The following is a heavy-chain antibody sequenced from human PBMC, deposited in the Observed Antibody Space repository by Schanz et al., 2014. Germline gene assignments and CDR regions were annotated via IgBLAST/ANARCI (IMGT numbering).Heavy chain of an antibody. J-gene: IGHJ4*02. Sequence: DVQLLESGGGLVQPGGSLRLSCAASGFTFNSYAMTWVRQAPGKGLEWVSSISHSGGSKYYADSVKGRFTISRDNSENTLYLQMNSLSADDTAVFYCAKQIHYDILTVTTNWGQGTLVTVSS. CDR2: ISHSGGSK. CDR3: AKQIHYDILTVTTN. CDR1: GFTFNSYA. V-gene: IGHV3-23*01. D-gene: IGHD3-9*01.